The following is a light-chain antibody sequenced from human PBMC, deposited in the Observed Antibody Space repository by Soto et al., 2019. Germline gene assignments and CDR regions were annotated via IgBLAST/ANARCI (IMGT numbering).Light chain of an antibody. Sequence: QSVLTQPAAVSGSPGQSITISCSRSISDVGSSGPVSWYQQHPGQVPKLIIYEGSRRPSGVSSRFSGSKTGNTASLTITGLQAEDEANYYCCSYVGARTYVFGTGTKVTV. CDR1: ISDVGSSGP. V-gene: IGLV2-23*01. CDR3: CSYVGARTYV. CDR2: EGS. J-gene: IGLJ1*01.